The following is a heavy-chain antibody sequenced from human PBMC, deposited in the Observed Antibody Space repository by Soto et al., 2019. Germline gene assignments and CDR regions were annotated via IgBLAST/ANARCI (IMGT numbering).Heavy chain of an antibody. CDR1: GGSVYDFY. D-gene: IGHD3-10*02. J-gene: IGHJ4*02. Sequence: SETLSLTCSVSGGSVYDFYWNWLRQTPGKGLEWIGNIYNNGRANYNPSLKNRVTISIDTSKNQFSLHLSSVTTADTAMYFCARGHGIYVRFDSWGQGTLVTVSS. V-gene: IGHV4-59*02. CDR3: ARGHGIYVRFDS. CDR2: IYNNGRA.